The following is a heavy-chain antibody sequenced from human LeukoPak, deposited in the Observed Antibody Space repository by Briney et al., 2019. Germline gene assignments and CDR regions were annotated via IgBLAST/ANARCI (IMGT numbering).Heavy chain of an antibody. CDR1: GFTFSSYA. CDR3: AKDPGLDDDPFFDY. J-gene: IGHJ4*02. CDR2: ISGSGGST. D-gene: IGHD3/OR15-3a*01. V-gene: IGHV3-23*01. Sequence: GGSLRLSCAASGFTFSSYAMSWVRQAPGKGLEWVSAISGSGGSTYYADSVKGRFTISRDNSKNTLYLQMNSLRAEATAVYYCAKDPGLDDDPFFDYWGQGTLVTVSS.